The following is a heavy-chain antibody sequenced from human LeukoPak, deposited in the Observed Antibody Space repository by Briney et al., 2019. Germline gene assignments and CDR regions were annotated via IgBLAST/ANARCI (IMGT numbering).Heavy chain of an antibody. Sequence: PGGSLRLSCAASGFTVSSNYMSWVRQAPGKGLEWVSVIYSGGRTYYADSVKGRFTISRDNSKNTLYLQMNSLRAEDTAVYYCARGSGSYYAPPWYWGQGTLVTVSS. CDR3: ARGSGSYYAPPWY. CDR1: GFTVSSNY. CDR2: IYSGGRT. V-gene: IGHV3-53*01. D-gene: IGHD3-10*01. J-gene: IGHJ4*02.